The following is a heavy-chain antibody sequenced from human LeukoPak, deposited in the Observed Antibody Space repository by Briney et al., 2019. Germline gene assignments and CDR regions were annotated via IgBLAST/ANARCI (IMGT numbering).Heavy chain of an antibody. CDR3: ARGPGGVQGAKGHWFDP. V-gene: IGHV4-34*01. CDR1: GGSFSGYY. CDR2: INHSGST. D-gene: IGHD3-10*01. Sequence: PSETLSLTCAVYGGSFSGYYWSWIRQPPGKGLEWIGEINHSGSTNYNPSLKSRVTISVDTSKNQFSLKLSSVTAADTAVYYCARGPGGVQGAKGHWFDPWGQGTLVTVSS. J-gene: IGHJ5*02.